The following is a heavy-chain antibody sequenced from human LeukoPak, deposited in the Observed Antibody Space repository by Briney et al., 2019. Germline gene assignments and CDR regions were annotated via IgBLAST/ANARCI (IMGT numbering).Heavy chain of an antibody. J-gene: IGHJ4*02. CDR2: INPSGGST. CDR3: ATAPYCSNGVCFDRPFEY. Sequence: ASVKVSCKASGYTFTGYYMHWVRQAPGQGLEWMGIINPSGGSTSYAQKFQGRVTMTEDTSTDTAYMELSSLRSEDTAVYYCATAPYCSNGVCFDRPFEYWGQGTRVTVSS. D-gene: IGHD2-8*01. V-gene: IGHV1-46*01. CDR1: GYTFTGYY.